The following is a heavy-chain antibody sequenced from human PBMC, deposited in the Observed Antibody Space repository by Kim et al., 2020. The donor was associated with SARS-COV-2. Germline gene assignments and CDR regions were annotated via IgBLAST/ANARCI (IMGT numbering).Heavy chain of an antibody. Sequence: GGYMRLSCVASGFTFNNFGMHWVRQAPGKGLEWVAVISYEGSKKYYADSVNGRFTISRDSFKNTVFLQMSSLTAEDTAVYYCAKANVFLWFGKFHNDAFYLWGQGTVVTVSS. D-gene: IGHD3-10*01. V-gene: IGHV3-30*18. CDR3: AKANVFLWFGKFHNDAFYL. CDR2: ISYEGSKK. CDR1: GFTFNNFG. J-gene: IGHJ3*01.